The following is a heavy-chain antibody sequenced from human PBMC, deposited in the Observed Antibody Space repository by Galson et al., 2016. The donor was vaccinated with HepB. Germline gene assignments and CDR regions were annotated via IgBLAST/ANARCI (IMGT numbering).Heavy chain of an antibody. D-gene: IGHD6-13*01. Sequence: SETLSLTCTVSGGSVSGAGSYWTWIRQSPGKGLEWIGYVSYSGSTHYKSSLKSRVTISVDTSKNHFSLKLTSVTAADTAVYYCARQPVGGYNFDYWGQGTLVTVSS. J-gene: IGHJ4*02. CDR3: ARQPVGGYNFDY. CDR1: GGSVSGAGSY. V-gene: IGHV4-61*03. CDR2: VSYSGST.